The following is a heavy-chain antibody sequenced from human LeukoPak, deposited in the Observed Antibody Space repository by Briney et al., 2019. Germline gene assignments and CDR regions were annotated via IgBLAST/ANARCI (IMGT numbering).Heavy chain of an antibody. V-gene: IGHV3-21*05. D-gene: IGHD1-26*01. CDR2: ISSGSDDI. CDR1: GFTFSSYS. Sequence: GGSLRLSCAASGFTFSSYSMDWVRQAPGKGLEWVSYISSGSDDIYYADSVKGRFTISRDNAKSSLYLQMNSLRAEDTAVYYCARHSGTYYSSGPLDYWGQGTLVIVSS. CDR3: ARHSGTYYSSGPLDY. J-gene: IGHJ4*02.